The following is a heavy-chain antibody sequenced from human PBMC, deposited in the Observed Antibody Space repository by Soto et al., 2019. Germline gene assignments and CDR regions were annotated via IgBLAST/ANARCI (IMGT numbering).Heavy chain of an antibody. CDR1: GASITSGDYY. CDR2: PHNSGIT. Sequence: QVQLQESGPGLLKPSQTLSLTCSVSGASITSGDYYWSWIRQPPGKGLECIGYPHNSGITDYNPSHKSRVTILVDASKNQFSLRLNSVTAADTAVYWCASTLVSYYDSSAQGIDYWGQGTLVTVSP. D-gene: IGHD3-22*01. J-gene: IGHJ4*02. V-gene: IGHV4-30-4*01. CDR3: ASTLVSYYDSSAQGIDY.